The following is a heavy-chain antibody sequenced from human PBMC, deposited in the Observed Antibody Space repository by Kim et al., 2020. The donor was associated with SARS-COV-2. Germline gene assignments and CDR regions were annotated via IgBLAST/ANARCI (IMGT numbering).Heavy chain of an antibody. CDR2: INHGGHT. CDR3: ARGNSSSSLYYYYYGMDV. Sequence: SETLSLTCAVYGGSFSDYYWTWIRLPPGKGLEWIGEINHGGHTNYNPSLKSRVIISVDTSKNQFSLRLSSVTAADTAVYYCARGNSSSSLYYYYYGMDVWGQGTTVTVSS. J-gene: IGHJ6*02. D-gene: IGHD6-6*01. CDR1: GGSFSDYY. V-gene: IGHV4-34*01.